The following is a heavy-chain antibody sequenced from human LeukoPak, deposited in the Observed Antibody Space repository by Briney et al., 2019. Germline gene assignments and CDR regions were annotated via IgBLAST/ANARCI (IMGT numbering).Heavy chain of an antibody. V-gene: IGHV1-69*13. CDR1: GGTFSSYA. CDR3: ARDPKQQLVPWYFDL. D-gene: IGHD6-13*01. Sequence: SVNVSCKASGGTFSSYAISWVRQAPGQGLEWMGGIIPIFGTANYAQKFQGRVTITADESTSTAYMELSGLRSEDTAVYYCARDPKQQLVPWYFDLWGRGTLVTVSS. CDR2: IIPIFGTA. J-gene: IGHJ2*01.